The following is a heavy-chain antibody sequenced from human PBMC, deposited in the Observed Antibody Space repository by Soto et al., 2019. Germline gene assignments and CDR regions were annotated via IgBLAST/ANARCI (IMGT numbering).Heavy chain of an antibody. CDR1: GGSISGYY. D-gene: IGHD6-19*01. V-gene: IGHV4-59*01. Sequence: QLQLQESGPGLVKPSETLSLTFTVSGGSISGYYWTWIRQQPGKGLEWIGYIFYSGVTNYNPSLKRRVTLSVDTSKNQFSLKLSSVTAADTAVYYCARVGSSGWSPDYWGRGTLVTVSS. CDR3: ARVGSSGWSPDY. CDR2: IFYSGVT. J-gene: IGHJ4*02.